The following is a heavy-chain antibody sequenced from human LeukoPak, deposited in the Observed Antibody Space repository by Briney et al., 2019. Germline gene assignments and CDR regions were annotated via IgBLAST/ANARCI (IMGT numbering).Heavy chain of an antibody. Sequence: PGGSLRLSCAASGFTVSSNYMSWVRQAPGKGLEWVSAISGSGGSTYYADSVKGRFTISRDNSKNTLYLQMNSLRAEDTAVYYCAKAGHYSGSWWRGAFDIWGQGTMVTVSS. V-gene: IGHV3-23*01. CDR3: AKAGHYSGSWWRGAFDI. D-gene: IGHD6-13*01. CDR1: GFTVSSNY. CDR2: ISGSGGST. J-gene: IGHJ3*02.